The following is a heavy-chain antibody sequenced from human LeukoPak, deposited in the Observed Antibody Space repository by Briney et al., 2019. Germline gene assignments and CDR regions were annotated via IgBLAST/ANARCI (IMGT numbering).Heavy chain of an antibody. CDR1: GFTFSSYG. J-gene: IGHJ4*02. V-gene: IGHV3-30*18. D-gene: IGHD6-6*01. CDR2: ISYDGSNK. CDR3: AKGYSSSSQGSKVGYFDY. Sequence: PGGSLRLSCAASGFTFSSYGMHWVRQAPGKGLEWVAVISYDGSNKYYADSVKGRFTISRDNAKNSLYLQMNSLRAEDTALYYCAKGYSSSSQGSKVGYFDYWGQGTLVTVSS.